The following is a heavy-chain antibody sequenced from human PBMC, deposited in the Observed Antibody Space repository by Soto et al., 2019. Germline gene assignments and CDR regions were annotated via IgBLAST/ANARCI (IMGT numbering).Heavy chain of an antibody. CDR1: GYTFTSYG. D-gene: IGHD2-15*01. V-gene: IGHV1-18*01. CDR3: AWGGGYCSGGSCYLPPNYYYYGMDV. CDR2: ISAYNGNT. J-gene: IGHJ6*02. Sequence: ASVKVSCKASGYTFTSYGISWVRQAPGQGLEWMGWISAYNGNTNYAQKLQGRVTMTADTSTSTAYMELRSLRSVDTAGYYCAWGGGYCSGGSCYLPPNYYYYGMDVWGQGTTVTVSS.